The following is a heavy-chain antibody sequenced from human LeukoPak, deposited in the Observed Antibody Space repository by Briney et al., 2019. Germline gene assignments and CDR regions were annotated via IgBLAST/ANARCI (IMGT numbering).Heavy chain of an antibody. CDR1: GFTFSSYG. V-gene: IGHV3-30*18. J-gene: IGHJ1*01. CDR2: ISYDGSNK. D-gene: IGHD6-13*01. CDR3: AKERGSSWYTAEYFQH. Sequence: GRSLRLSCAASGFTFSSYGMHWVRQAPGKGLEWVAVISYDGSNKYYADSVKGRFTISRDNSKNTLYLQMNSLRAEDTAVYYCAKERGSSWYTAEYFQHWGQGTLVTVSS.